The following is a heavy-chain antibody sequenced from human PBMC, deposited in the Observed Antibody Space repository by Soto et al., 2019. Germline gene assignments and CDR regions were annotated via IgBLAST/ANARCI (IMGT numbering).Heavy chain of an antibody. V-gene: IGHV4-31*03. CDR1: GGSISSGGYY. D-gene: IGHD6-13*01. CDR2: IYYSGST. CDR3: ARGSRSWYTVVDY. J-gene: IGHJ4*02. Sequence: SETLSLTCTVSGGSISSGGYYWSWIRQHPGKGLEWIGYIYYSGSTYYNPSLKSRVTISVDTSKNQFSLKLSSVTAADTAVYYCARGSRSWYTVVDYGGQGTLVTVSS.